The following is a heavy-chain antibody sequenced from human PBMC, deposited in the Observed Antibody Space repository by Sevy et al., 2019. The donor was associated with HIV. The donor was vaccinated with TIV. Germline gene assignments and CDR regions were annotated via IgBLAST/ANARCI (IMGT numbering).Heavy chain of an antibody. D-gene: IGHD6-19*01. V-gene: IGHV3-9*01. CDR3: AKAENRPYSSGWYDY. J-gene: IGHJ5*01. CDR2: ISWNSAYI. CDR1: GFTFDDYA. Sequence: GGSLRVSCAASGFTFDDYAMHWVRQAPGKGLEWVSGISWNSAYIGYADSVKGRFTISRDNAKNSLYLQMNSLRAEDTALYYCAKAENRPYSSGWYDYWGQGTLVTVSS.